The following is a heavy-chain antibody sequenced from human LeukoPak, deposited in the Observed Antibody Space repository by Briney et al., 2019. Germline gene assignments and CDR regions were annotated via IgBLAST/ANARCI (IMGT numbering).Heavy chain of an antibody. Sequence: ASVKVSCKASGYTFINYDFSRVRQAPGQGLEWMGWISTYNGNTNYAQKLQGRVTMTRDMSTSTVYMELSSLRSEDTAVYYCARGGHDYFDYWGQGTLVTVSS. CDR3: ARGGHDYFDY. CDR2: ISTYNGNT. V-gene: IGHV1-18*01. CDR1: GYTFINYD. D-gene: IGHD3-16*01. J-gene: IGHJ4*02.